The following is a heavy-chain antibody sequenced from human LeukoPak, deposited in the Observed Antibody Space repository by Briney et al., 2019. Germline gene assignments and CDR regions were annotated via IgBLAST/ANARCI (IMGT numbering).Heavy chain of an antibody. D-gene: IGHD1-1*01. J-gene: IGHJ4*02. CDR1: GFTFRSYA. CDR3: ARSLKWNLVGFDY. V-gene: IGHV3-23*01. CDR2: INNSGDNT. Sequence: GGSLRLSCTASGFTFRSYAMNWVRQAPGKGLEWVSVINNSGDNTFSDSVKGRFTISRDNSKNMLYLQMSSLRGEDTAVYYCARSLKWNLVGFDYWGQGTPVTVSS.